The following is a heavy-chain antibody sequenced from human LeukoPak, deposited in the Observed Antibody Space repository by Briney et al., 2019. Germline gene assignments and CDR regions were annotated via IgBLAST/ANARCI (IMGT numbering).Heavy chain of an antibody. V-gene: IGHV4-30-4*08. Sequence: SQTLSLTCTVSGGSISSGDYYWIWIRQPPGKGLEWIGYIYYSGSTYYNPSLKSRVTIPVDTSKNQFSLKLTSVTAADTAVYYCARWSTSQPYYSQYYYYMDVWGKGTTVTVSS. J-gene: IGHJ6*03. D-gene: IGHD2-2*01. CDR2: IYYSGST. CDR1: GGSISSGDYY. CDR3: ARWSTSQPYYSQYYYYMDV.